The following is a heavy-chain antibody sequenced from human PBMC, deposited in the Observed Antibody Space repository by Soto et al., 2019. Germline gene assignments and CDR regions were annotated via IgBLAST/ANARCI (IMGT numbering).Heavy chain of an antibody. CDR1: GGSISSSNYY. CDR3: ARHVGNSTPGS. Sequence: QLQLQESGPGLVKPSETLSLTCTVSGGSISSSNYYWGWIRQPPGMGLEWIGGVYYSGSAYYNPSLKSRVTISVTTSQSHFSLKPTSVAAANTAVYHCARHVGNSTPGSWGQGTMVTVSS. J-gene: IGHJ4*02. V-gene: IGHV4-39*01. D-gene: IGHD6-13*01. CDR2: VYYSGSA.